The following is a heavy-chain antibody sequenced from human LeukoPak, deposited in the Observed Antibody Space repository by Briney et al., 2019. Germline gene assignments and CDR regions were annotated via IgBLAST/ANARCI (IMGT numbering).Heavy chain of an antibody. CDR3: ARDQYDTWSRRGNFDS. Sequence: GGSLRLSCVASGFTFGKYWMSWVRQAPGKGLEWVANIKLDGSEKNYVDSVKGRFTISRDNTKISLYLQMNSLRVEDTAVFYCARDQYDTWSRRGNFDSWGQGTLVIVSS. J-gene: IGHJ4*02. D-gene: IGHD3-3*01. CDR1: GFTFGKYW. CDR2: IKLDGSEK. V-gene: IGHV3-7*03.